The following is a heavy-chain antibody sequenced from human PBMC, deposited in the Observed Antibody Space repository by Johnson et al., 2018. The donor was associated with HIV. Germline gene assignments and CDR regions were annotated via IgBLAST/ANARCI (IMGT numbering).Heavy chain of an antibody. CDR1: GFTFANYG. J-gene: IGHJ3*02. D-gene: IGHD3-10*01. Sequence: QVQLVESGGGVVQPGGSLRLSCAASGFTFANYGMHWVRQAPGKGLEWVAFIAHDESITHYADSVKGRFTMSRDNSKTTLYLQMNSLRAEDTAEYYCARDSPGEGDAFDIWGQGTMVTVSS. CDR3: ARDSPGEGDAFDI. V-gene: IGHV3-33*05. CDR2: IAHDESIT.